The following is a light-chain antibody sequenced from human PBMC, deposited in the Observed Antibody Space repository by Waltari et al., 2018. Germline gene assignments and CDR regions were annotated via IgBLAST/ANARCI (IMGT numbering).Light chain of an antibody. J-gene: IGLJ3*02. CDR1: STNIGGGYA. V-gene: IGLV1-40*01. CDR3: QSYDSSMGAWV. CDR2: GNT. Sequence: QSELTQPPSVSGAPGPRVTISCTGSSTNIGGGYAVHWYQQLPGTAPKFLIYGNTNRPSGVPDRFSGSRSGTSASLAITGLQAEDEADYYCQSYDSSMGAWVFGGGTKLTVL.